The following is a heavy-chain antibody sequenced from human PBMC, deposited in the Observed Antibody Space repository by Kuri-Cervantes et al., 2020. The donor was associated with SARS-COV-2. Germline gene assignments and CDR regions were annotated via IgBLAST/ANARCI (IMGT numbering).Heavy chain of an antibody. Sequence: GGSLRLSCAASGFTFSDYYMSWIRQAPGKGLEWVSYISSSGGIYMQYADSVKGRFTISRDNAKKSLYLEMNSLRAEDTAVYYCARDLAYWGQGTLVTVSS. D-gene: IGHD3-16*01. CDR2: ISSSGGIYM. V-gene: IGHV3-11*04. J-gene: IGHJ4*02. CDR1: GFTFSDYY. CDR3: ARDLAY.